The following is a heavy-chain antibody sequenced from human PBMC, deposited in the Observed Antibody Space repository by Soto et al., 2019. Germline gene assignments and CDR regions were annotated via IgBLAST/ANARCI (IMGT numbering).Heavy chain of an antibody. CDR3: AQGANTGFSYEPEN. V-gene: IGHV3-30*18. Sequence: QVQLVESGGGVVQPGGSLRLSCVGSGFTFGRYGLHWVRQTPGKGLEWVAVISFTGTTKYYADSVKGRFTISRDKSKSTDYLEMNRLTADDSEMYFCAQGANTGFSYEPENWCHGTLVTVSS. CDR1: GFTFGRYG. J-gene: IGHJ4*01. CDR2: ISFTGTTK. D-gene: IGHD3-22*01.